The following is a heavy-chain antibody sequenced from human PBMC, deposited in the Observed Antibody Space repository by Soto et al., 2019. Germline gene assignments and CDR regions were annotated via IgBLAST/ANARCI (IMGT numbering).Heavy chain of an antibody. V-gene: IGHV4-31*03. CDR2: IYYSGST. Sequence: QVQLQESGPGLVKPSQTLSLTCTVSGGSISSGGYYWSWIRQHPGKGLEWIGYIYYSGSTYYNPSRKSRVTISVDTSKNQFSLKLSSVTAADTAVYYCARGGNWNYAGAFDIWGQGTMVTVSS. J-gene: IGHJ3*02. D-gene: IGHD1-7*01. CDR1: GGSISSGGYY. CDR3: ARGGNWNYAGAFDI.